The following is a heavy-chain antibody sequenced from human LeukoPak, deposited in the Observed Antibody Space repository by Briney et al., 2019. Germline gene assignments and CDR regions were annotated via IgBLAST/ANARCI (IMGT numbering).Heavy chain of an antibody. CDR3: ARGQQITIFGVVIIEGPFDY. V-gene: IGHV4-38-2*02. CDR2: IYHSGST. Sequence: SETLSLTCTVSGYSISSGYYRGWIRQPPGKGLEWIGSIYHSGSTYYNPSLKSRVTISVDTSKNQFSLKLSSVTAADTAVYYCARGQQITIFGVVIIEGPFDYWGQGTLVTVSS. D-gene: IGHD3-3*01. CDR1: GYSISSGYY. J-gene: IGHJ4*02.